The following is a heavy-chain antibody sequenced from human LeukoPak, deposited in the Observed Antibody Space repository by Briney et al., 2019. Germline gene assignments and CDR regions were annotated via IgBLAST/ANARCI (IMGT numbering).Heavy chain of an antibody. CDR2: ISGSGGST. Sequence: GGSLRLSCAASGFTFSDSALSWVRQAPGKGLEWVSDISGSGGSTYYADSVKGRFTISRDNSKNTLYLQMNTLRADDTAVYYCAKDHGSSDWYYFDYWGQGTLVTVSS. J-gene: IGHJ4*02. D-gene: IGHD6-13*01. CDR3: AKDHGSSDWYYFDY. CDR1: GFTFSDSA. V-gene: IGHV3-23*01.